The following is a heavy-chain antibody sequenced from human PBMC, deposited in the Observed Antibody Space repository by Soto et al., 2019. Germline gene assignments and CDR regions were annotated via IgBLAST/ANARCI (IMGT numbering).Heavy chain of an antibody. CDR2: LYTGTDT. CDR1: EGTVIGTC. V-gene: IGHV3-53*01. D-gene: IGHD5-18*01. Sequence: RVSCSASEGTVIGTCRTWISKATGKGLEWVAILYTGTDTVYADSVKGRFTISRDSSKNTFYLQMNSLRPEDTAFYYCARDVETSMDGLHYFDPWGQGTLVTVSS. J-gene: IGHJ5*02. CDR3: ARDVETSMDGLHYFDP.